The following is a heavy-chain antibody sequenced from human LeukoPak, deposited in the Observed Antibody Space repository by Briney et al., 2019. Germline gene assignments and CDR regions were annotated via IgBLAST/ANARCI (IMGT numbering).Heavy chain of an antibody. V-gene: IGHV4-31*03. CDR2: IYYSGST. Sequence: SETLSLTCTVSGGSISSGGYYWSWIRQRPGKGLEWIGYIYYSGSTYYNPSLKSRVTISVDTSKNQFSLKLSSVTAADTAVYYCARIPARSNWFDPWGQGTLVTVSS. CDR3: ARIPARSNWFDP. CDR1: GGSISSGGYY. D-gene: IGHD6-25*01. J-gene: IGHJ5*02.